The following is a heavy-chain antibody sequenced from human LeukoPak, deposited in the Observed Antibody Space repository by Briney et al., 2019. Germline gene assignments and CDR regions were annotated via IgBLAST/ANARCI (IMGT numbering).Heavy chain of an antibody. CDR1: GYTLTELS. CDR2: FDPEDGET. D-gene: IGHD3-10*01. V-gene: IGHV1-24*01. CDR3: TGSFTMVPPDNWFDP. J-gene: IGHJ5*02. Sequence: GASVKVSCKVSGYTLTELSMHWVRQAPGKGLEWMGGFDPEDGETIYAQKFQGRVTMTEDTSTDTAYMELSSLRSEDTAVYYCTGSFTMVPPDNWFDPWGQGTLVTVSS.